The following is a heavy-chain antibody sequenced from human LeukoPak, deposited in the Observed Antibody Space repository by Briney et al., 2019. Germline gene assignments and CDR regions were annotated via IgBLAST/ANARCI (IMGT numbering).Heavy chain of an antibody. J-gene: IGHJ4*02. CDR2: ISGSGTNT. CDR1: GFTFRSYA. CDR3: AKGSVPIISSSYFDY. D-gene: IGHD6-13*01. Sequence: GGSLRLSCAASGFTFRSYAMNWVRQAPGKGLEWVSVISGSGTNTYYADSVKGRFTISRDNSKNTLFLRMHSLRAEDTAVYYCAKGSVPIISSSYFDYWGQGTLVTVSS. V-gene: IGHV3-23*01.